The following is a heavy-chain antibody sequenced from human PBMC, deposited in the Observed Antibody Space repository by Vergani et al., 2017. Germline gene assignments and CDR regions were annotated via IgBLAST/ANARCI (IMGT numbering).Heavy chain of an antibody. D-gene: IGHD6-13*01. Sequence: QLQLQESGPGLVKPSETLSLTCTVSGGSISSSSYYWSWIRQPAGTGLEWIGRIYTSGSTNYNPSLKSRVTMSVDTSKNQFSLKLSSVTAADTAVYYCARAPKTDRRQQLVTAWYYFDYWGQGTLVTVSS. CDR1: GGSISSSSYY. CDR2: IYTSGST. V-gene: IGHV4-61*02. CDR3: ARAPKTDRRQQLVTAWYYFDY. J-gene: IGHJ4*02.